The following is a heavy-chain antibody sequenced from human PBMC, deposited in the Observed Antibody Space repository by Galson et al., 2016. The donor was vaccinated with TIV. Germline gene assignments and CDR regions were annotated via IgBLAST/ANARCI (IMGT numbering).Heavy chain of an antibody. D-gene: IGHD3-22*01. V-gene: IGHV1-8*01. Sequence: SVKVSCKASGYTFTSFDISWIRQAPGQGLEWMGWMSPANGNTGYAQKFRGRITMTRHPSTTTVYMELSGLTSEDTALYYCARGHYYDTSCYSFDFWGQGTLVTVSS. CDR2: MSPANGNT. CDR3: ARGHYYDTSCYSFDF. J-gene: IGHJ4*02. CDR1: GYTFTSFD.